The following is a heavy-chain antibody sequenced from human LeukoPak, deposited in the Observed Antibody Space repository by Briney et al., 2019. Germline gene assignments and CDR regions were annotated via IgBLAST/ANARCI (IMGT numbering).Heavy chain of an antibody. Sequence: SVKVSCKASGYTFTCYYMHWVRQAPGQGLEWMGRIIPILGIANYAQKFQGRVTITADKSTSTAYMELSSLRSEDTAVYYCARDRDSSGFDAFDIWGQGIRVTVSS. V-gene: IGHV1-69*04. CDR1: GYTFTCYY. CDR3: ARDRDSSGFDAFDI. CDR2: IIPILGIA. J-gene: IGHJ3*02. D-gene: IGHD3-22*01.